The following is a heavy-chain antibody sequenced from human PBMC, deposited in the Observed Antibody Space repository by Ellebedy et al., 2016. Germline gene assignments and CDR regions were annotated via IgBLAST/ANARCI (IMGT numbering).Heavy chain of an antibody. D-gene: IGHD3-22*01. CDR2: ISSSSSYI. CDR1: GFTFSSYS. J-gene: IGHJ4*02. Sequence: GESLKISXAASGFTFSSYSMNWVRQAPGKGLEWVSSISSSSSYIYYADSVKGRFTISRDNAKNSLYLQMNSLRAEDTAVYYCARGTFGWDSSGPRAYWGQGTLVTVSS. CDR3: ARGTFGWDSSGPRAY. V-gene: IGHV3-21*01.